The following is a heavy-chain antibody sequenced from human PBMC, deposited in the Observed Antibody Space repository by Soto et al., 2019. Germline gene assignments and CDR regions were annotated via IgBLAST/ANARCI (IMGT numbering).Heavy chain of an antibody. D-gene: IGHD1-26*01. CDR1: GDSMTKYY. J-gene: IGHJ4*02. V-gene: IGHV4-4*07. Sequence: QVQLQESGPGLVKPSETLSLTCTVSGDSMTKYYWSWIRQPAGKGLEWIGRIYTSGSTNYNPSLTSRVTMSIDTSNNHFSLKLKSVTAADTAVYYWARTVGAAYYFDFWGQGALVTVSS. CDR2: IYTSGST. CDR3: ARTVGAAYYFDF.